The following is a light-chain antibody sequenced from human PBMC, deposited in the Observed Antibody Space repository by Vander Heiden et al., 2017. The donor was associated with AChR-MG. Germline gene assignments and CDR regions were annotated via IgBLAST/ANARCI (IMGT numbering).Light chain of an antibody. CDR3: SSYAGSDKSVV. CDR2: EVS. V-gene: IGLV2-8*01. J-gene: IGLJ2*01. Sequence: QSALTQPPSASGSPGQSVTISCTGTSSDVGGYNFVSWYQQHPGKAPKLMIYEVSKRPSVVPDRFSGSKSGNTASLTVSGLQAEDEANYYCSSYAGSDKSVVFGGGTKLTVL. CDR1: SSDVGGYNF.